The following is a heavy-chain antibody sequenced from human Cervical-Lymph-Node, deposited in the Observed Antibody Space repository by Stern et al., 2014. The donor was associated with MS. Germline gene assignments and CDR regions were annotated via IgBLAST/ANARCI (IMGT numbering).Heavy chain of an antibody. D-gene: IGHD4-23*01. CDR2: ISSGGSYI. Sequence: VQLVQSGGGLVKPGGSLRLSCAASGFTFSSYSMNWVRQAPGKGLEWVASISSGGSYIYYADSLKGRFSISRAHNQKALYLQMNSLRAEDTDVYYCARGRGGNYRYYFDYWGQGTLVTVSS. CDR1: GFTFSSYS. CDR3: ARGRGGNYRYYFDY. J-gene: IGHJ4*02. V-gene: IGHV3-21*01.